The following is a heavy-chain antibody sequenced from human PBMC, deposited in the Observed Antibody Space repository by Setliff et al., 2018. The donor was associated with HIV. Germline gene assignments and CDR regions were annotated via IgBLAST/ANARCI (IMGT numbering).Heavy chain of an antibody. J-gene: IGHJ6*03. CDR1: GFRFETFG. CDR3: ARDLYFYYYMDV. CDR2: IRLNGNTA. V-gene: IGHV3-30*02. Sequence: AGGSLRLSCAASGFRFETFGMYWVRQAPGKGLEWVAFIRLNGNTAYYGDSVKGRFIMSRDNSENTVSLEMNNLRLEDTAVYYCARDLYFYYYMDVWGKGTTVTVSS. D-gene: IGHD3-9*01.